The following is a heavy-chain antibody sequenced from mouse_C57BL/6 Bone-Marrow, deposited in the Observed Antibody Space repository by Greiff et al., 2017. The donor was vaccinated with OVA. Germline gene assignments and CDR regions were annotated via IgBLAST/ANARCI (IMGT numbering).Heavy chain of an antibody. CDR2: IYPGSGST. D-gene: IGHD2-4*01. CDR1: GYTFTSYW. V-gene: IGHV1-55*01. J-gene: IGHJ2*01. CDR3: ARGDYDYFPDY. Sequence: QVQLQQPGAELVKPGASVKMSCKASGYTFTSYWITWVKQRPGQGLEWIGDIYPGSGSTNYNEKFKSKATLTVDTSSSTAYMQLSSRTSEDSAVYYCARGDYDYFPDYWGQGTTLTVSS.